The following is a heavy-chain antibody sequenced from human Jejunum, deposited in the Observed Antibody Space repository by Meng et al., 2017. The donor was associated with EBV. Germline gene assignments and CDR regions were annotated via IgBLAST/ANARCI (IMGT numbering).Heavy chain of an antibody. J-gene: IGHJ4*02. CDR3: ARGGPDFGDYVPFDY. Sequence: DSCSGLVQASPNLALTCAVAGDSITRGAYLWSWIRQPPGKGLEWIGNIYHIGSTYYNPSLKSRVTISVGRSKNQFSLKLTSVTAADTAVYYCARGGPDFGDYVPFDYWGQGTLVTVSS. D-gene: IGHD4-17*01. V-gene: IGHV4-30-2*01. CDR1: GDSITRGAYL. CDR2: IYHIGST.